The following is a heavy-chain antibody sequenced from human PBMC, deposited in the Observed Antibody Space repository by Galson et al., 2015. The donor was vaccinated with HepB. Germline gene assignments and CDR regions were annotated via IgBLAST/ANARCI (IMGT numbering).Heavy chain of an antibody. J-gene: IGHJ4*02. V-gene: IGHV3-23*01. CDR2: ISHRGGGT. Sequence: SLRLSCAASGFSFSDYAMSWVRQAPGKGLEWVSTISHRGGGTFYADSMKGRFTISRDNSKNSVYLQMKSLRAEDTAVYYCAKRGGLGGRAFDYCGQGSLVTVSS. D-gene: IGHD2-15*01. CDR3: AKRGGLGGRAFDY. CDR1: GFSFSDYA.